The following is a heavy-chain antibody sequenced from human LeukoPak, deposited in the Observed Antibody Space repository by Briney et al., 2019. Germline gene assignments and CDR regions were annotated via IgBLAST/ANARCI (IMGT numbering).Heavy chain of an antibody. CDR3: ARDGGDGYNFYY. Sequence: ASVKVSCTASGYTFTSYGISWVRQAPGQGLEWIGWISAYNGNTNYAQKLQGRVTMTTDTSTSTAYTELRSLRSDDTAVYYCARDGGDGYNFYYWGQGTLVTVSS. CDR1: GYTFTSYG. D-gene: IGHD5-24*01. J-gene: IGHJ4*02. V-gene: IGHV1-18*01. CDR2: ISAYNGNT.